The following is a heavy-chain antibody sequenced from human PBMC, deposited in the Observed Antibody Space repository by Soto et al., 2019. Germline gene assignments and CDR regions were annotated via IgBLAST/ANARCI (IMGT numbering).Heavy chain of an antibody. CDR1: VFTFISDV. Sequence: GGSLRLSCSSSVFTFISDVIHWFRQAPGKGLEWVAVISYDGSNKYYADSVKGRFTISRDNSKNTLYLQMKRLRAEDTDVYYCEKSPSLCSWGKGNMVNVSS. CDR3: EKSPSLCS. CDR2: ISYDGSNK. J-gene: IGHJ4*02. V-gene: IGHV3-30*18. D-gene: IGHD2-21*01.